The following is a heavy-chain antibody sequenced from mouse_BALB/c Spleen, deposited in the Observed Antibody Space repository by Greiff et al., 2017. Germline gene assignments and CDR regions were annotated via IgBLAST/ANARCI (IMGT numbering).Heavy chain of an antibody. CDR2: ISSGGST. CDR1: GFTFSSYA. V-gene: IGHV5-6-5*01. D-gene: IGHD1-2*01. Sequence: EVKLMESGGGLVKPGGSLKLSCAASGFTFSSYAMSWVRQTPEKRLEWVASISSGGSTYYPDSVKGRFTISRDNARNILYLQMSSLRSEDTAMYYCARGRSYGYDAMDYWGQGTSVTVSS. CDR3: ARGRSYGYDAMDY. J-gene: IGHJ4*01.